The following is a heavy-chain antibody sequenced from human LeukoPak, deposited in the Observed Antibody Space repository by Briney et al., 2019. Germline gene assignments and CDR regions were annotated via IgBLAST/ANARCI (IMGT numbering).Heavy chain of an antibody. CDR2: INHSGST. CDR1: GGSFSGYY. CDR3: ASSGYSGYDYGD. V-gene: IGHV4-34*01. J-gene: IGHJ4*02. Sequence: SETLSLTCAVCGGSFSGYYWSWIRQPPGKGLEWIGEINHSGSTNYNPSLKSRVSISVDTSKNQFSLKLSSVTAADTAVYYCASSGYSGYDYGDWGQGTLVTVSS. D-gene: IGHD5-12*01.